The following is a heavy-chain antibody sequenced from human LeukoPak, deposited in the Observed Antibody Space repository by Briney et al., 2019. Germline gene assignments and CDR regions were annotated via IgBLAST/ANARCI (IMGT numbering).Heavy chain of an antibody. CDR3: ETYTHWVAGDV. CDR2: MNQDGSAK. CDR1: GFTFSDSW. J-gene: IGHJ6*02. V-gene: IGHV3-7*01. Sequence: PGGSLRLSCAASGFTFSDSWMSWVRQAPGKGLEWVANMNQDGSAKGYVDSVKGRFTISRDNARNSLYLQMSSLRPEDTAVYYCETYTHWVAGDVWGQGTTVTVSS. D-gene: IGHD3-16*01.